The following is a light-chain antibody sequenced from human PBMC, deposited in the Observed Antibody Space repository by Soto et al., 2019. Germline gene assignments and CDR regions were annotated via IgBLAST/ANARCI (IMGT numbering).Light chain of an antibody. CDR2: ATS. J-gene: IGKJ4*01. Sequence: EIVLTQSPATLSLSPGERATLSCRASQSVSSSLAWYQHKPGQAPRLLIYATSHRATDIPTRFSGSGSETDFTLTISSLEPEDFAVYYCQQRSDWPPSLTFGGATKVEIK. CDR1: QSVSSS. V-gene: IGKV3-11*01. CDR3: QQRSDWPPSLT.